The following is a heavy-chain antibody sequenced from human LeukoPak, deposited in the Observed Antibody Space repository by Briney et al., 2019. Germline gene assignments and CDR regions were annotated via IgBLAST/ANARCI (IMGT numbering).Heavy chain of an antibody. V-gene: IGHV3-23*01. CDR1: GFTFSSHA. CDR2: ISGSSGRT. J-gene: IGHJ6*03. D-gene: IGHD5-12*01. Sequence: GGSLRLSCAASGFTFSSHAMTWVRQAPGKGLEWVSGISGSSGRTYYADSVKGRFTISRDNSKNTLYLQMNSLKVEDTAVYYCARVLCGYECYYQMDVWGKGTTVSVSS. CDR3: ARVLCGYECYYQMDV.